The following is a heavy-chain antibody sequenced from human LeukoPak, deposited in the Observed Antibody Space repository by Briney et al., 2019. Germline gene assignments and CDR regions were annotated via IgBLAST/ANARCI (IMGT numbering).Heavy chain of an antibody. J-gene: IGHJ4*02. CDR1: GGTFSSYA. V-gene: IGHV1-69*04. CDR3: ARDMGGSGSYYV. Sequence: ASVKVSCKASGGTFSSYAISWVRQAPGQGLEWMGRIIPILGIANYAQKFQGRVTITADKSTSTAYMELSSLRSEDPAVYYCARDMGGSGSYYVWGQGTLVTVSS. D-gene: IGHD3-10*01. CDR2: IIPILGIA.